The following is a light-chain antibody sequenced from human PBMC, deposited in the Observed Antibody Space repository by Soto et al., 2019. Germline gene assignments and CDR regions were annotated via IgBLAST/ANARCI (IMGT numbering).Light chain of an antibody. CDR1: HSVSSSY. Sequence: EIVLTQSPGTLSLSPGERATLSCRASHSVSSSYLAWYQQKPGLAPRLLIYGASSTDTGIPDRFSGSGSGTDFALNISRLEPENFAVYYCQEYGSSPPITFGQGTRLEIK. CDR3: QEYGSSPPIT. CDR2: GAS. V-gene: IGKV3-20*01. J-gene: IGKJ5*01.